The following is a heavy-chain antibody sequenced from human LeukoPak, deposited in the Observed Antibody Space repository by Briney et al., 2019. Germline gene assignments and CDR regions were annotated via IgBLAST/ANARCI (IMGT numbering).Heavy chain of an antibody. CDR2: INQDGSAK. D-gene: IGHD1-7*01. CDR3: ARWDIRGTAHQLDY. Sequence: PGGSLRLSCAASGFTLSGHWMTWVRQAPGKGLEWVANINQDGSAKYYVDSVKGRFTISRDNAKNSMYPQMNSLRAEDTAVYYCARWDIRGTAHQLDYWGQGTLVTVSS. J-gene: IGHJ4*02. CDR1: GFTLSGHW. V-gene: IGHV3-7*01.